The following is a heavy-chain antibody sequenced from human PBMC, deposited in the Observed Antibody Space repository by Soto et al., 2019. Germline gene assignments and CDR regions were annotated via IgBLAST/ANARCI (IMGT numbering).Heavy chain of an antibody. V-gene: IGHV3-11*01. CDR1: GFTFSDYY. CDR3: ARDPLRDRYFDWLPKDY. J-gene: IGHJ4*02. D-gene: IGHD3-9*01. CDR2: ISSSGSTI. Sequence: GGSLRLSCAASGFTFSDYYMSWIRQAPGKGLEWVSYISSSGSTIYYADSVKGRFTISRDNAKNSLYLQMNSLRAEDTAVYYCARDPLRDRYFDWLPKDYWGQGTLVTVSS.